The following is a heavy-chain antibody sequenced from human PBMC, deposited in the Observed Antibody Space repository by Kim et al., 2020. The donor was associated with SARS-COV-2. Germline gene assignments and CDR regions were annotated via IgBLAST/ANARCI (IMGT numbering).Heavy chain of an antibody. J-gene: IGHJ4*02. CDR1: GFTFSDYW. CDR2: IKQDGSEK. V-gene: IGHV3-7*01. Sequence: GGSLRLSCAASGFTFSDYWMSWVRQAPGKGLEWVANIKQDGSEKNYVDSVKGRFTISRDNAKNSLYLQMNSLRAEDTAVYYCARAPYSSNWYWGAWIYWGQGTLVTVSS. CDR3: ARAPYSSNWYWGAWIY. D-gene: IGHD6-13*01.